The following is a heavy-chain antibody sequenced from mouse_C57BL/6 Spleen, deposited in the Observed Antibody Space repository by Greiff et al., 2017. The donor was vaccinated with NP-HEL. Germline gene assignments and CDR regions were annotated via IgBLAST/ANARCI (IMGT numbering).Heavy chain of an antibody. CDR1: GYTFTSYW. J-gene: IGHJ1*03. Sequence: QVQLQQPGAELVMPGASVKLSCKASGYTFTSYWMHWVKQMPGQGLEWIGEIDPSDSYTNYNQKFKGKSTLTVDKSSSTAYMQLSSLTSEDSAVYYCARGGYFDVWGTGTTVTVSS. CDR2: IDPSDSYT. V-gene: IGHV1-69*01. CDR3: ARGGYFDV.